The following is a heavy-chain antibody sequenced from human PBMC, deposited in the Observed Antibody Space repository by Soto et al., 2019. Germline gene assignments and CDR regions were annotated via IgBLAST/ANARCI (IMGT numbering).Heavy chain of an antibody. Sequence: GGSLRLSCAASGFTFSSYWMHWVRQAPGKGLVWVSRINSDGSSTSYADSVKGRFTISRDNAKKMLYLQMNSLRAEDTAVYYCARGRRVYCSSTSCYSNWFDPWGQGTLVTVSS. D-gene: IGHD2-2*02. V-gene: IGHV3-74*01. CDR2: INSDGSST. J-gene: IGHJ5*02. CDR3: ARGRRVYCSSTSCYSNWFDP. CDR1: GFTFSSYW.